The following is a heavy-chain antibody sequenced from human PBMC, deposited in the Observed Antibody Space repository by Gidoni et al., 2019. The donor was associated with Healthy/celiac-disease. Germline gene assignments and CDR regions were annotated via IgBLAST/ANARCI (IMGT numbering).Heavy chain of an antibody. CDR2: IWYDGSNK. CDR3: ARDQHSSSWYLDY. D-gene: IGHD6-13*01. CDR1: GSTFSSYG. Sequence: QVQLVESGGGVVQPGRSLSLPCAASGSTFSSYGMPWVRQAPGKGLEWVAVIWYDGSNKYYADAVKGRFTISRDNSKNTLYLQMNGLRAEDTAVYYCARDQHSSSWYLDYWGQGTLVTVSS. J-gene: IGHJ4*02. V-gene: IGHV3-33*08.